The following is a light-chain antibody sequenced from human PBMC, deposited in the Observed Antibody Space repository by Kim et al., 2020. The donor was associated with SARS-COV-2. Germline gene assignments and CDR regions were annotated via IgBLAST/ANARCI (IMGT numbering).Light chain of an antibody. CDR2: LNSDGSH. CDR1: SGHSRNA. CDR3: QTWDTGIHV. V-gene: IGLV4-69*01. Sequence: QPVLTQSPSASASLGASVKPTCTLSSGHSRNAMAWHQQQPERGPRYLMKLNSDGSHTKGDGIPDRFSGSSSGAERYLTISCLQSEDESDYYCQTWDTGIHVFGGGTQLTVL. J-gene: IGLJ2*01.